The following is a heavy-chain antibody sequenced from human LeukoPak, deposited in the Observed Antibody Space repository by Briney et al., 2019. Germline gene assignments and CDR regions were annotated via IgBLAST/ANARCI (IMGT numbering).Heavy chain of an antibody. CDR1: GYTFTSYD. V-gene: IGHV1-8*03. CDR3: ARPRGRAAPRPNSYNWFDP. CDR2: MNPNSGNT. Sequence: ASVKVSCKASGYTFTSYDINWVRQATGQGLEWMGWMNPNSGNTGYAQKFQGRVTITRNTSMSTAYMELSSLRSEDTAVYYCARPRGRAAPRPNSYNWFDPWGQGTLVTVSS. J-gene: IGHJ5*02. D-gene: IGHD6-13*01.